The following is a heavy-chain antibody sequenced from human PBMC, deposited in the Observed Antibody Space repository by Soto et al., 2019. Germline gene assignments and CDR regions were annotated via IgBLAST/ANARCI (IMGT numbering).Heavy chain of an antibody. CDR1: GFSFTSYS. J-gene: IGHJ4*02. V-gene: IGHV1-3*01. CDR2: INAGRGKT. Sequence: QGQLVQSGAEVKKPGASVKVSCGTSGFSFTSYSFHWVRQAPAPGLQWMGWINAGRGKTKYSQQFQGRVTFTWDTSANTVYMELSTLTSDDTSVFYCARWIDNGYFDYCGQGTLVTGSA. D-gene: IGHD4-17*01. CDR3: ARWIDNGYFDY.